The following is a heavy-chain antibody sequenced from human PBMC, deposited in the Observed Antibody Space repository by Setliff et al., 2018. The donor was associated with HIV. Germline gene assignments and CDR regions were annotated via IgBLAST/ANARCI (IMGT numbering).Heavy chain of an antibody. V-gene: IGHV1-8*02. CDR1: GYSFTSYD. Sequence: ASVKVSCKASGYSFTSYDINWVRQATGHGLEWMGWMNPNSGNTGYAQKFQGRVTMTRNTSISTAYMELSSLRSDDTAVYYCVSRSRHMVRGYYFDYWGQGTLVTVSS. CDR3: VSRSRHMVRGYYFDY. D-gene: IGHD3-10*01. J-gene: IGHJ4*02. CDR2: MNPNSGNT.